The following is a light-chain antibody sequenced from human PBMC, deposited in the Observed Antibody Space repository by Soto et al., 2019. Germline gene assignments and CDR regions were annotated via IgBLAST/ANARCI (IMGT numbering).Light chain of an antibody. CDR3: QQRANWPPNKYT. J-gene: IGKJ2*01. CDR1: HSAPSSN. V-gene: IGKV3D-20*02. CDR2: GAS. Sequence: EIVLTQSPGTLSLSPGERVTLSCRTSHSAPSSNLAWYQQKPGQAPRLLIYGASSRAAGVPDRFSGSGSGTDFTLPVTRLEPEDCAVYYCQQRANWPPNKYTFGQGTKLEIK.